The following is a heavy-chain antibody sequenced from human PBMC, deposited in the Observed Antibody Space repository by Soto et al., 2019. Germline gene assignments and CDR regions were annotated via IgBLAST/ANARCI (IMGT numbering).Heavy chain of an antibody. D-gene: IGHD6-13*01. J-gene: IGHJ5*02. CDR1: GGTFSSYA. CDR2: IIPIFGTA. CDR3: ARVPRIAAAGTWFDP. V-gene: IGHV1-69*06. Sequence: GASVKVSCKASGGTFSSYAISWVRQAPGQGLEWMGGIIPIFGTANYAQKFQGRVTITADKSTSTAYMELSSLRSEDTAVYYCARVPRIAAAGTWFDPWGQGTLVTVSS.